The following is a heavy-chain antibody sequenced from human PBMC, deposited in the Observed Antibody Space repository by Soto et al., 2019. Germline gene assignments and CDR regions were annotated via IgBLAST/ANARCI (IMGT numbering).Heavy chain of an antibody. V-gene: IGHV4-34*02. Sequence: QVHLQQWGAGLLKPSETLSLTCGVYGGSLRGSYWSWIRQPPGKALEWLGKVTHSGSTTFNPALKGRVSVSVDTSDNQFSLKLTSVTAADTAVDYCARGHIPVYGPVPDYFDSWGQGTLVTVSS. CDR1: GGSLRGSY. CDR2: VTHSGST. D-gene: IGHD2-21*01. CDR3: ARGHIPVYGPVPDYFDS. J-gene: IGHJ4*02.